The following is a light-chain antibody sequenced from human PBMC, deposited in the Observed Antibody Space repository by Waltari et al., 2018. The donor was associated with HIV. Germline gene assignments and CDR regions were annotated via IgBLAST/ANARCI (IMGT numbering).Light chain of an antibody. CDR1: QSVSNNY. J-gene: IGKJ2*01. V-gene: IGKV3D-20*01. CDR3: HQFGSSTSYT. Sequence: EIVLTQSPATLSLSPGERATLSCGASQSVSNNYLAWYQQKPGLAPRLLIYDASTRATGIPDRFSGSGSGTDFTLTISRLEPEDFAMYYCHQFGSSTSYTFGQGTKLEIK. CDR2: DAS.